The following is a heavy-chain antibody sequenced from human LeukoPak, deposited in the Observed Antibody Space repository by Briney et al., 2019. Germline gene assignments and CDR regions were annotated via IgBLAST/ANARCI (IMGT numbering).Heavy chain of an antibody. J-gene: IGHJ3*02. CDR2: FDPEDGET. D-gene: IGHD3-3*01. CDR3: ATDLPYYDFWSGQGDAFDI. V-gene: IGHV1-24*01. CDR1: GYTLTELS. Sequence: ASVKVSCKVSGYTLTELSMHWVRQAPGKGLEWMGGFDPEDGETIYAQKFQGRVTMTEDTSTDTAYMELSSLRSEDTAVYYCATDLPYYDFWSGQGDAFDIWGQGTMVTVSS.